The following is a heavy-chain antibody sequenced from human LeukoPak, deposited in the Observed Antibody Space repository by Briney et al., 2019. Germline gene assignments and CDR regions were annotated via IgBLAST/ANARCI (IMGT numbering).Heavy chain of an antibody. Sequence: SETLSLTCAVYGGSFSGYYWSWIRQPAGKGLEWIGRIYTSGSTNYNPSLKSRVTMSVDTSKNQFSLKLSYVTAADTAVYYCARVGYSGYDLGAFDIWGQGTMVTVSS. J-gene: IGHJ3*02. D-gene: IGHD5-12*01. CDR1: GGSFSGYY. CDR3: ARVGYSGYDLGAFDI. CDR2: IYTSGST. V-gene: IGHV4-59*10.